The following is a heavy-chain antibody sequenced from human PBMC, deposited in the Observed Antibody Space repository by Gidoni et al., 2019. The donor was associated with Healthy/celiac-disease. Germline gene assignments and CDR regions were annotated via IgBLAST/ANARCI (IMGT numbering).Heavy chain of an antibody. Sequence: RQAPGQGLEWMGRIIPILGIANYAQKFQGRVTITADKSTSTAYMELSSLRSEDTAVYYCARGYSGSRTFDYWGQGTLVTVSS. CDR2: IIPILGIA. J-gene: IGHJ4*02. CDR3: ARGYSGSRTFDY. V-gene: IGHV1-69*04. D-gene: IGHD1-26*01.